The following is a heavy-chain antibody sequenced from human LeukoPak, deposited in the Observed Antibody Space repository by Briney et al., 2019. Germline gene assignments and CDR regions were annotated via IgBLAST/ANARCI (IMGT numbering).Heavy chain of an antibody. CDR3: ARGEGYFDY. Sequence: GASVKVSCKASGGTFSSYAISWVRQAPGQGLEWMGGIIPIFGTANYAQKFQGRVTMTRDMSTSTVYMELSSLRSEDTAVYYCARGEGYFDYWGQGTLVTVSS. CDR1: GGTFSSYA. CDR2: IIPIFGTA. V-gene: IGHV1-69*05. J-gene: IGHJ4*02.